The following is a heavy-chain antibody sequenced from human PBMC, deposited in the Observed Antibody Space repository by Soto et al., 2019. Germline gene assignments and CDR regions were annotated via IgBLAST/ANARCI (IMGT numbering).Heavy chain of an antibody. Sequence: GGSLRLSCAASGFTVSSNYMSWVRQAPGKGLEWVSVIYSGGSTYYADSVKGRFTISRDNSKNTLYLQMNSLRAEDTAVYYCAREADLETSGAFDIWRQGTMVTVSS. CDR2: IYSGGST. CDR1: GFTVSSNY. D-gene: IGHD1-26*01. V-gene: IGHV3-53*01. CDR3: AREADLETSGAFDI. J-gene: IGHJ3*02.